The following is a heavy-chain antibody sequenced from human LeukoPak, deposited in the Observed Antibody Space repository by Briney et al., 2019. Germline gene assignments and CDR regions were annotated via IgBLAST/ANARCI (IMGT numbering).Heavy chain of an antibody. J-gene: IGHJ6*02. CDR1: GFPFSSYS. CDR3: ARGFDYGDYRADYYYYYGMDV. V-gene: IGHV3-21*01. D-gene: IGHD4-17*01. Sequence: KTGGSLRLSCAASGFPFSSYSMNWVRQAPGKGLEWVSSISSSSSYIYYADSVKGRFTISRDNAKNSLYLQMNSLRAEDTAVYYCARGFDYGDYRADYYYYYGMDVWGQGTTVTVSS. CDR2: ISSSSSYI.